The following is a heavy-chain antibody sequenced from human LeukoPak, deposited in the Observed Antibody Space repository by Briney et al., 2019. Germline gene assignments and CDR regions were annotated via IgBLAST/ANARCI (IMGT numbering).Heavy chain of an antibody. Sequence: KPGGSLRLSCAASGFTFSSYSMNWVRQAPGKGLEWVSSISSSSSYIYYADSVKGRFTISRDNAKKTVYLQMNSLRAEDTAVYYCARGYSSGYRIDYWGQGTLVTVSS. CDR2: ISSSSSYI. J-gene: IGHJ4*02. D-gene: IGHD5-18*01. V-gene: IGHV3-21*01. CDR3: ARGYSSGYRIDY. CDR1: GFTFSSYS.